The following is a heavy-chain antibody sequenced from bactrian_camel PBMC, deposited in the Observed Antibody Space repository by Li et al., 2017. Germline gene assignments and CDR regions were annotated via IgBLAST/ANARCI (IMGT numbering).Heavy chain of an antibody. V-gene: IGHV3S55*01. D-gene: IGHD2*01. CDR2: ISSDGST. J-gene: IGHJ4*01. CDR3: AAQFLEASCAVVHAIDN. CDR1: GFTFDVSD. Sequence: VQLVESGGGSVQAGESLRLSCTVSGFTFDVSDMGWFRQAPGNECELVSTISSDGSTYYRDSVKGRFTISQDNAKNTVYLQMNSLKPEDTATYYCAAQFLEASCAVVHAIDNWGQGTQVTVS.